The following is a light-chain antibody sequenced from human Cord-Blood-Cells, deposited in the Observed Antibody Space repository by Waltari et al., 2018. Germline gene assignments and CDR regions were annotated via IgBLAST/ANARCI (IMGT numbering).Light chain of an antibody. J-gene: IGLJ1*01. V-gene: IGLV2-8*01. CDR2: EVS. CDR1: SSDVGGYNY. Sequence: QSALTKPPSASGSPGQSVTLSCTGTSSDVGGYNYVPWYQQHPGKAPKPMIYEVSKRPSGVPDRFSGSKSGNTASLTVSGLQAEDEADYYCSSYAGSNNFVFGTGTKVTVL. CDR3: SSYAGSNNFV.